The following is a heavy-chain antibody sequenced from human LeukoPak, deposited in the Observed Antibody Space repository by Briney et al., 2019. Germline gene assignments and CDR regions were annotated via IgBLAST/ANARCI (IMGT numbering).Heavy chain of an antibody. CDR3: ARAFWGSGIDY. V-gene: IGHV4-61*02. CDR1: GDSISSGDYY. D-gene: IGHD3-16*01. Sequence: SETLSLTCTVSGDSISSGDYYWSWIRQPAGKGLEWIGRISSSGSTNYNPSLKSRVTISVDTSKNQFSLKLSSVTAADTAVYYCARAFWGSGIDYWGQGTLVTVSS. CDR2: ISSSGST. J-gene: IGHJ4*02.